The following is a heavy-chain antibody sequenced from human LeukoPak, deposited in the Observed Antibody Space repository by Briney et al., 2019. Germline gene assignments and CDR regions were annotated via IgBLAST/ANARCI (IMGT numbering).Heavy chain of an antibody. CDR3: AKSTEYQLPMIDY. CDR2: TGVSGDNT. D-gene: IGHD2-2*01. V-gene: IGHV3-23*01. Sequence: PGGSLRLSCLASGFTFSSYAMSWVRQAPGKGLEWVSGTGVSGDNTYYADSVKGRFTIARDDSKNTLYLQMNSLRAEDTAVYYCAKSTEYQLPMIDYWGQGTLATVSS. J-gene: IGHJ4*02. CDR1: GFTFSSYA.